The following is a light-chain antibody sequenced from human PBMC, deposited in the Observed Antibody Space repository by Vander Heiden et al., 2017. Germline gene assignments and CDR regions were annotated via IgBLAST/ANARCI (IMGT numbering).Light chain of an antibody. CDR2: DVS. CDR3: NSYSSNRTYV. J-gene: IGLJ1*01. CDR1: SSDVGDYTY. Sequence: QSALTQPAAVSGSPGQAITISCTATSSDVGDYTYFSWFQQYPGKAPKLMIYDVSNRPSGVSYRFSGSKSGNTASLTISGLQAEDEADYYCNSYSSNRTYVFGTGTKVTVL. V-gene: IGLV2-14*03.